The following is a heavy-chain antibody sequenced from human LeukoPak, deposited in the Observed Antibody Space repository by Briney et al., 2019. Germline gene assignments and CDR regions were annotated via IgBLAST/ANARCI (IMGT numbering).Heavy chain of an antibody. V-gene: IGHV3-7*01. CDR3: ARVRFLEWSDY. D-gene: IGHD3-3*01. Sequence: GGSLRLSCEPSGFSLRSFWMTWVRQAPGKGPEWVANINQEGSKKYYGDSVKGRFTISRDNAKNTLYLEMNSLRAEDTAVYYCARVRFLEWSDYWGQGTLVTGSS. CDR1: GFSLRSFW. J-gene: IGHJ4*02. CDR2: INQEGSKK.